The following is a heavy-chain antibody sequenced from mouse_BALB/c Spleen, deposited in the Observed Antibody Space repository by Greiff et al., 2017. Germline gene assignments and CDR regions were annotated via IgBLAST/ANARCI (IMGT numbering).Heavy chain of an antibody. V-gene: IGHV5-6*01. J-gene: IGHJ2*01. CDR2: ISSGGSYT. CDR1: GFTFSSYG. Sequence: EVHLVESGGDLVKPGGSLKLSCAASGFTFSSYGMSWVRQTPDKRLEWVATISSGGSYTYYPDSVKGRFTISRDNAKNTLYLQMSSLKSEDTAMYYCARVGELGPYFDYWGQGTTLTVAA. CDR3: ARVGELGPYFDY. D-gene: IGHD4-1*01.